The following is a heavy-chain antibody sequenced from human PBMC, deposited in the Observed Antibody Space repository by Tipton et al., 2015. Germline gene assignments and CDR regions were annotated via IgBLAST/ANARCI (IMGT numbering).Heavy chain of an antibody. V-gene: IGHV3-7*01. Sequence: SLRLSCAAPGFTFSSNWMGWVRQAPGKGLEWVANIKPDGSEKYYVDSVRGRFTISRDNAKNSLYLQMDSLTAEDTAVYYCGRSSVNYYGGNYWGQGPLVTVSS. CDR1: GFTFSSNW. J-gene: IGHJ4*02. CDR3: GRSSVNYYGGNY. CDR2: IKPDGSEK. D-gene: IGHD1-26*01.